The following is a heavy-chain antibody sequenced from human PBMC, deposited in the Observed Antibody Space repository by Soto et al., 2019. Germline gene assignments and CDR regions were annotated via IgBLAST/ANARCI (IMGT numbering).Heavy chain of an antibody. J-gene: IGHJ4*03. D-gene: IGHD7-27*01. CDR2: IYYTGRT. Sequence: SETLSLTCTVSGIPMKTYYWTWIRQSPGKGLEWIGYIYYTGRTHYIPSLTSRVTMSVAKSTNPCSLYLFSVPRAHTPPYFCRTGGGDYYFQHLAPGIPVTVSS. CDR3: RTGGGDYYFQH. V-gene: IGHV4-59*01. CDR1: GIPMKTYY.